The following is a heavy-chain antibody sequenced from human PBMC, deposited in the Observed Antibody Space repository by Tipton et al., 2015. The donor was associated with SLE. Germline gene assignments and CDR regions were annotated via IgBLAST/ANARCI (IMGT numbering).Heavy chain of an antibody. J-gene: IGHJ3*02. CDR3: ARESPGTHAFDI. CDR1: GDSVSSSRYY. D-gene: IGHD1-7*01. V-gene: IGHV4-39*07. Sequence: TLSLTCSVSGDSVSSSRYYWAWIRQPPGKGLEWIGTIYYSETTYYNPSLKSRVTISVDTSKNQFSLKLSSVTAADTAVYYCARESPGTHAFDIWGQGTMVTVSS. CDR2: IYYSETT.